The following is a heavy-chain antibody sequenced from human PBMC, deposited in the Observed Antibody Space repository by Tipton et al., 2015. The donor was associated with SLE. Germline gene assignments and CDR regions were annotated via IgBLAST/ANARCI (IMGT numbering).Heavy chain of an antibody. CDR2: INHSGST. D-gene: IGHD3-10*01. J-gene: IGHJ4*02. Sequence: LRLSCTVSGGSISSYYWSWIRQPPGKGLEWIGEINHSGSTNYNPSLKSRVTISVDTSKNQFSLKLSSVTAADTAVYYCARGKFGFDYWGQGTLVTVSS. CDR1: GGSISSYY. V-gene: IGHV4-34*01. CDR3: ARGKFGFDY.